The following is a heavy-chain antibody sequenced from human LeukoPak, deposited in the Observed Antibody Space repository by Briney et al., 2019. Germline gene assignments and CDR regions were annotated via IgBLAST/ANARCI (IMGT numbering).Heavy chain of an antibody. Sequence: PAGSLRLSCAASGFTISSYWMSWVRQAPGKGLEWVANIKQDGSEKYYVDSVKGRFNISRDNAKNSLYLQMNSLRAEDTAVYYCARDPTAMITPRFAYWGQGTLVTVSS. D-gene: IGHD5-18*01. CDR3: ARDPTAMITPRFAY. V-gene: IGHV3-7*01. CDR1: GFTISSYW. J-gene: IGHJ4*02. CDR2: IKQDGSEK.